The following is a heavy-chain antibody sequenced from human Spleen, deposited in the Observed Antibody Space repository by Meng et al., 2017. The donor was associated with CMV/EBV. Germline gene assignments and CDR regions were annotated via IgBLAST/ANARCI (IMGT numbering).Heavy chain of an antibody. Sequence: QVQLVQPGAEVTKPGASLKVSCKASGYTFTSYDINWVRQATGQGLGWMGWMNPNSSNTGYAQKSQGRLTVTRNTSISTDYMELSSLRSEDTAVYYCARGLGPFYVDRDYWGQGTLVTVSS. D-gene: IGHD4-17*01. CDR3: ARGLGPFYVDRDY. J-gene: IGHJ4*02. V-gene: IGHV1-8*01. CDR2: MNPNSSNT. CDR1: GYTFTSYD.